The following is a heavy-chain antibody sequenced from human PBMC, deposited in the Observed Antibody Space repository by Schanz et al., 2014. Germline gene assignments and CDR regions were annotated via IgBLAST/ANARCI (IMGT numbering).Heavy chain of an antibody. CDR1: GFTFSSYA. Sequence: EVQLLESGGGLVRPGGSLRLSCAASGFTFSSYAMSWVRQAPGKGLEWVSSISHSGGSKYYADSVKGRFTISRDNAKNSLYLQMNSLRAEDTAVYYCARDRGHGDLPGDIWGQGTMVTVSS. J-gene: IGHJ3*02. D-gene: IGHD4-17*01. V-gene: IGHV3-23*01. CDR2: ISHSGGSK. CDR3: ARDRGHGDLPGDI.